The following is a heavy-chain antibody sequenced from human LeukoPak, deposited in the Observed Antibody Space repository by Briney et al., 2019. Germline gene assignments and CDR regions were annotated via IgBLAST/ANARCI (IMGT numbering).Heavy chain of an antibody. CDR2: ISSSSSTI. CDR3: ARMDIVVVVPAPGAFDI. CDR1: GFTFSSYS. J-gene: IGHJ3*02. V-gene: IGHV3-48*02. D-gene: IGHD2-15*01. Sequence: PGGSLRLSCAASGFTFSSYSMNWVRQAPGKGLEWVSYISSSSSTIYYADSVKGRFTISRDNAKNSLYLQMNSLRDEDTAVYYCARMDIVVVVPAPGAFDIWGQGTMVTVSS.